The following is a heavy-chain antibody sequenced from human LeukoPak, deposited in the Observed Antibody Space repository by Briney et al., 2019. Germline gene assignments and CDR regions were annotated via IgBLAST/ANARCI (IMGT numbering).Heavy chain of an antibody. CDR1: GGTFSSYA. D-gene: IGHD3-10*01. V-gene: IGHV1-8*02. CDR3: ARGKEGSGSYYNPLDAFDI. Sequence: ASVKVSCKASGGTFSSYAISWVRQAPGQGLEWMGWMNPNSSNTGYAQKFQGRVTMTRNTSISTAYMELSSLRSEDTAVYYCARGKEGSGSYYNPLDAFDIWGQGTMVTVSS. J-gene: IGHJ3*02. CDR2: MNPNSSNT.